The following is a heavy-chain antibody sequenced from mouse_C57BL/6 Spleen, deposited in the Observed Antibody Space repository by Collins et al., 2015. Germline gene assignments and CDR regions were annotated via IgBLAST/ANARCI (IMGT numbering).Heavy chain of an antibody. V-gene: IGHV1-55*01. CDR3: ARRASLGYGSPYAMDY. Sequence: QVQLQQPGAELVKPGASVKMSCKASGYTFTSYWITWVKQRPGQGLEWIGDIYPGSGSTNYNEKFKSKATLTVDTSSSTAYMQLSSLTSEDSAVYYCARRASLGYGSPYAMDYWGQGTSVTVSS. J-gene: IGHJ4*01. CDR1: GYTFTSYW. D-gene: IGHD1-1*01. CDR2: IYPGSGST.